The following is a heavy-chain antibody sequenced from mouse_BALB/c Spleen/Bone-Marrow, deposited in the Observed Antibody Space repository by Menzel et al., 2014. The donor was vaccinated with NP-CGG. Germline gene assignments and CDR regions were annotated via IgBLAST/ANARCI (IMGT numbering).Heavy chain of an antibody. J-gene: IGHJ2*01. V-gene: IGHV1-7*01. CDR3: ARSPHYYGLDC. CDR1: GYTFTSYW. CDR2: INPSTGYT. D-gene: IGHD1-2*01. Sequence: VQLQQSGAELAKPGASVKMSCKASGYTFTSYWMHWVKQGPGQGLEWIGYINPSTGYTEYNQKFKDKATLTADKSSSTAYMQLSSLTSEDSAVYYCARSPHYYGLDCWGQGTTLTVSS.